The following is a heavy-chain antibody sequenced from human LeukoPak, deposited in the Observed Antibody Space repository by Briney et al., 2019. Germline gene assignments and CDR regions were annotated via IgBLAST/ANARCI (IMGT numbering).Heavy chain of an antibody. CDR2: ISSSSSYI. J-gene: IGHJ4*02. CDR3: ARSFYDILTGYYNGPFDY. V-gene: IGHV3-21*01. D-gene: IGHD3-9*01. CDR1: GFTFSSYS. Sequence: TGGSLRLSCAASGFTFSSYSMNWVRQAPGKGLEWVSSISSSSSYIYYADSVKGRFTISRDNAKNSLYLQMNSLRAEDTAVYYCARSFYDILTGYYNGPFDYWGQGTLVTVSS.